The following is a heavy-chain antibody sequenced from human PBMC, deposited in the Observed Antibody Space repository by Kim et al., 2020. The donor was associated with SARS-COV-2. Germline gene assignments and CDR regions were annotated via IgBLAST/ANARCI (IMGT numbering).Heavy chain of an antibody. J-gene: IGHJ3*02. CDR1: GFTFGNYP. CDR2: IGTAGDT. CDR3: ARQCAGDCFGAFDI. D-gene: IGHD2-21*02. V-gene: IGHV3-13*04. Sequence: GGSLRLSCAASGFTFGNYPMHWVRQATGQGLEWVSAIGTAGDTYYPGSVKGRFTISRQNGDNSLYLQMNSLRAGDTAVYYCARQCAGDCFGAFDIWGQGTLVTVSS.